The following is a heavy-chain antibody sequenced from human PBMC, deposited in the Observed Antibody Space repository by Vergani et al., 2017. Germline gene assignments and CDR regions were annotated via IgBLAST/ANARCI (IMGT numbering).Heavy chain of an antibody. Sequence: EVQLVQSGAEVKKPGESLKISCQISGYSFTNYWIGWVRQMPGKGLEWMGIIHPADSDTSYRPSFQGQVTISVDKSISTAFLQRSSLRASDSAMYYCARLYGRDSSGSKYFDYWGQGTLVTVSS. J-gene: IGHJ4*02. CDR1: GYSFTNYW. CDR2: IHPADSDT. V-gene: IGHV5-51*01. D-gene: IGHD3-22*01. CDR3: ARLYGRDSSGSKYFDY.